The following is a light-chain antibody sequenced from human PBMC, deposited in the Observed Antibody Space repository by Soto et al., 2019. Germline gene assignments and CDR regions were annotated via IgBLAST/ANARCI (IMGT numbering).Light chain of an antibody. Sequence: EIVLTQSPGTLSLSPGERATLSCRASQSVSSSYLAWYQQKPGQAPRLLIYGASSRATGIPDRFSGSGSGTGFTLTISRLEPEDFAVYYCQQYGSSPTFGQETKVDIK. J-gene: IGKJ1*01. V-gene: IGKV3-20*01. CDR1: QSVSSSY. CDR2: GAS. CDR3: QQYGSSPT.